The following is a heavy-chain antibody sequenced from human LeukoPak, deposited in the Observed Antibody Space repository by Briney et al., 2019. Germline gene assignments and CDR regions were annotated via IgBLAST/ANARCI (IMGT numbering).Heavy chain of an antibody. J-gene: IGHJ5*02. CDR2: ISSSGSTI. V-gene: IGHV3-48*03. D-gene: IGHD5-24*01. CDR1: GFTFSSYE. Sequence: QPGGSLRLSCAASGFTFSSYEMNWVRQAPGKGLEWVSYISSSGSTIYYADSVKGRFTISRDNAKNSLYLQMNSLRAEDTAVYYCATPGGRDGYNWYWFDPWGQGTLVTVSS. CDR3: ATPGGRDGYNWYWFDP.